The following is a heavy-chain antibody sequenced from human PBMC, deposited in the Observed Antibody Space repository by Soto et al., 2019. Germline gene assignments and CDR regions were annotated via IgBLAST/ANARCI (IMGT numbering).Heavy chain of an antibody. Sequence: ASVKVSCKASGGTFSSYAISWVRQAPGQGLEWMGWINPNSGGTNYAQKFQGWVTMTRDTSISTAYMELSRLRSDDTAVYYCARGDDMVRGVIPWTYYYYGMDVWGQGTTVTVSS. CDR3: ARGDDMVRGVIPWTYYYYGMDV. V-gene: IGHV1-2*04. J-gene: IGHJ6*02. D-gene: IGHD3-10*01. CDR1: GGTFSSYA. CDR2: INPNSGGT.